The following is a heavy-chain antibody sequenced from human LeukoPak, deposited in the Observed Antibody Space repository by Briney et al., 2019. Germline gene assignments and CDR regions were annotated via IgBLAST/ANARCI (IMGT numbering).Heavy chain of an antibody. J-gene: IGHJ5*02. V-gene: IGHV4-59*08. Sequence: PSETLSLTCTVSGGSISSYYWSWIRQPPGKGLEWIGYIYYSGSTNYNPSLKSRVTISVDTSKNQFSLKLSSVTAADTAVYYCARLLIAAAANWFDPWGQGTLVTVSS. D-gene: IGHD6-13*01. CDR1: GGSISSYY. CDR2: IYYSGST. CDR3: ARLLIAAAANWFDP.